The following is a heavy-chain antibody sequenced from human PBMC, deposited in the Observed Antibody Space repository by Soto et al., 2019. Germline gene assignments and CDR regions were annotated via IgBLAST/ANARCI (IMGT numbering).Heavy chain of an antibody. D-gene: IGHD6-19*01. V-gene: IGHV3-30*18. CDR2: ISYDGSDK. CDR3: TKDLWAERCSGSPLDY. J-gene: IGHJ4*02. Sequence: QVQLVESGGGVVQPGGSLRVSCAASGFSFSSYAMHWVRQAPGKGLERVAGISYDGSDKHYADSVKGRFAISRDNSKNTLYLQMNSLRAEDTAVYHCTKDLWAERCSGSPLDYWGQGTLVTVSS. CDR1: GFSFSSYA.